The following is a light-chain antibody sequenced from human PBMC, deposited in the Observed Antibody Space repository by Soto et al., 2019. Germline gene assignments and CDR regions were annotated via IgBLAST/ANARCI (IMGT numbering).Light chain of an antibody. Sequence: EIVLTQSPGTLSLSPGERATLSCRASQSVSSSFLAWYQQKPGQAPRLLIYGASRRATDIPDRFSGSGSGTDFTITISRLEPEDFAVYYCQQYVDSRWTFGQGTKVEIK. J-gene: IGKJ1*01. CDR3: QQYVDSRWT. CDR2: GAS. V-gene: IGKV3-20*01. CDR1: QSVSSSF.